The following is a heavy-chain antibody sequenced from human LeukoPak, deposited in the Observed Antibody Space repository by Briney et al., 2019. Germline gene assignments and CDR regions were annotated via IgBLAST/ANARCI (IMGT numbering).Heavy chain of an antibody. J-gene: IGHJ5*02. CDR3: ARESAAMGQFDP. CDR2: ISYDGSNK. Sequence: PGGSLRLSCAASGFTLGSYAMSWVRQGPGKGLEWVAVISYDGSNKYYADSVKGRFTISRDNSKNTLYLQMNSLRAEDTAVYYCARESAAMGQFDPWGQGTLVTVSS. D-gene: IGHD5-18*01. CDR1: GFTLGSYA. V-gene: IGHV3-30*04.